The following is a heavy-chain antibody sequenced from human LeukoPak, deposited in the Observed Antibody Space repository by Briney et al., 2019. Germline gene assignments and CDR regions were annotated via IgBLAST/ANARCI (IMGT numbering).Heavy chain of an antibody. CDR1: GGSISSYY. CDR2: FHYSGTT. D-gene: IGHD6-25*01. J-gene: IGHJ3*02. Sequence: SETLSPTCTVSGGSISSYYWSWIRQPPGEELEWIGYFHYSGTTNYNPSLKSRVTISVDTFKNQFSLKLRFVTAADTAVYYCARTYSSGAFDIWGQGTMVTVSS. CDR3: ARTYSSGAFDI. V-gene: IGHV4-59*08.